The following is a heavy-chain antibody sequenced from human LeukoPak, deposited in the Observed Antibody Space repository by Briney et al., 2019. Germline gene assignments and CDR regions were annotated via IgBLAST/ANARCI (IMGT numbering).Heavy chain of an antibody. Sequence: GASVKVSCKASGYTFTSYDINWVRQATGQGLEWMGWMNPNSGNTGYAQKFQGRVTITRNISISTAYMELSSLRSEDTAVYYCARIKDYYYMDVWGKGTTVTVSS. CDR2: MNPNSGNT. J-gene: IGHJ6*03. CDR1: GYTFTSYD. V-gene: IGHV1-8*03. CDR3: ARIKDYYYMDV.